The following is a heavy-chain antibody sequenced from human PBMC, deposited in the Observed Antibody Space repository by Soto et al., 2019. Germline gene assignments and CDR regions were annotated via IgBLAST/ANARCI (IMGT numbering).Heavy chain of an antibody. CDR1: GGSISSYY. CDR2: IYYSGST. Sequence: SETLSLTCTVSGGSISSYYWSWIRQPPGKGLEWIGYIYYSGSTNYNPSLKSRVTISVDTSKNQFSLKLSSVTAADTAVYYCARDIMGTNYYYYGMEVWGQGTTVTVSS. J-gene: IGHJ6*02. D-gene: IGHD2-8*01. CDR3: ARDIMGTNYYYYGMEV. V-gene: IGHV4-59*01.